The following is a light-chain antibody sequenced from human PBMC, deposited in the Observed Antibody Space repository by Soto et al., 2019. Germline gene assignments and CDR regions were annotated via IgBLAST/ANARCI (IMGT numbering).Light chain of an antibody. J-gene: IGKJ4*01. V-gene: IGKV1-39*01. Sequence: DIQMTQSPSSLSASVGDRVTITCRASQSISSYLYWYQQKPGKAPQLLIYAASSLQSGVPSRFSGRGSGTDFTLTISSLQHEDFATYYCQQSYSTPLTFGGGTKVEIK. CDR3: QQSYSTPLT. CDR2: AAS. CDR1: QSISSY.